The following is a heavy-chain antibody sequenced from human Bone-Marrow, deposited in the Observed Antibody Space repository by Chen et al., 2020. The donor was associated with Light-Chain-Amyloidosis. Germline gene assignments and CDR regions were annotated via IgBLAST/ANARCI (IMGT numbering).Heavy chain of an antibody. Sequence: VQLVQSGAEVKKPGASVKVSCKASGYTFTSYGISWVRQAPGQGLEWMGWISTYNGNTNYAQNLQGRVTMTTDTSTSTAYMELRSLRYDDTAVYYCARDPGYSSSWSPGSFWGQGTLVTVSS. CDR2: ISTYNGNT. CDR3: ARDPGYSSSWSPGSF. CDR1: GYTFTSYG. J-gene: IGHJ4*02. V-gene: IGHV1-18*01. D-gene: IGHD6-13*01.